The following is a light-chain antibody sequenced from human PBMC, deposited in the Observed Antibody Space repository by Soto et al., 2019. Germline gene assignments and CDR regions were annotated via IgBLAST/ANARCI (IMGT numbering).Light chain of an antibody. CDR1: QRVSSY. CDR2: DAS. J-gene: IGKJ2*01. Sequence: EIVLTQSPATLSLSPGEIATLSSRASQRVSSYLAWYQQKPGQAPRLLIYDASIRATGIPARFSGSGSGKDFTLTISSLEPEDFAVYYCQQRSNWPPYTFGQGTKLEI. V-gene: IGKV3-11*01. CDR3: QQRSNWPPYT.